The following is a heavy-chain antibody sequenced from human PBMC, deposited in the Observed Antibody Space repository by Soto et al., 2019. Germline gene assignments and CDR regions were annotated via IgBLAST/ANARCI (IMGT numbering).Heavy chain of an antibody. CDR3: ARNRHCYGGRSYGL. Sequence: QLVESGGGLVQPGGSLRLSCAASGFTVSNNYMKWVRQAPGKGLEWVSLIYSGGDTYYADSVKGRFTISRDNSKNTLSLQMNFLRAEDTAVYYCARNRHCYGGRSYGLWGRGTLVTVSS. D-gene: IGHD2-15*01. J-gene: IGHJ2*01. CDR2: IYSGGDT. CDR1: GFTVSNNY. V-gene: IGHV3-66*01.